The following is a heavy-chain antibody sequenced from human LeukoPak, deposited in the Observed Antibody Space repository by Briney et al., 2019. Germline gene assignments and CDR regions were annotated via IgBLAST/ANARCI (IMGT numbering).Heavy chain of an antibody. CDR3: ARGHMLTGYYNFAWFDP. Sequence: PGGSLRLSCAASGFTFISYSMHWVRQPTGTGLEWVSAIGTAGDTYYSHSVQGRFTISRENAKNSLYLHMNSLSAGDTAVYFCARGHMLTGYYNFAWFDPWGQGTLVTVSS. D-gene: IGHD3-9*01. CDR2: IGTAGDT. CDR1: GFTFISYS. J-gene: IGHJ5*02. V-gene: IGHV3-13*01.